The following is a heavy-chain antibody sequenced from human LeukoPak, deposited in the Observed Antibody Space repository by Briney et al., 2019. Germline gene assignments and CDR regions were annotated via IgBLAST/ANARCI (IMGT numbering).Heavy chain of an antibody. CDR3: ASSIRIAAAGPRMGAFDI. D-gene: IGHD6-13*01. V-gene: IGHV4-59*08. J-gene: IGHJ3*02. CDR2: IYYSGST. Sequence: PSETLSLTCTVSGGSISSYYWSWIRQPPGKGLEWIGYIYYSGSTNYNPSLKSRVTISVDTSKNQFSLKLSSVTAADTAVYYCASSIRIAAAGPRMGAFDIWGQGTMVTVSS. CDR1: GGSISSYY.